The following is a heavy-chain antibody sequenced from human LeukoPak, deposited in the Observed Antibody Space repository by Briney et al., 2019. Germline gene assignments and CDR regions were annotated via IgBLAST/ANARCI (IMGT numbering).Heavy chain of an antibody. CDR2: IYSGGNT. D-gene: IGHD1-26*01. Sequence: SEALSLTCSVSDGSINSDTYYWGWIRQPPGKGLEWIASIYSGGNTFHNPSLKSRVTISLDTSKNQFSLKLTSVTAADTAVYYCARDQRSLFDVWGQGSLVIVSS. CDR1: DGSINSDTYY. J-gene: IGHJ4*02. V-gene: IGHV4-39*07. CDR3: ARDQRSLFDV.